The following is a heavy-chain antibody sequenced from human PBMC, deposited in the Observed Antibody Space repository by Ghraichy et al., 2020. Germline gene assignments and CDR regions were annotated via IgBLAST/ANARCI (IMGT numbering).Heavy chain of an antibody. CDR2: IYYGGRT. D-gene: IGHD1-20*01. CDR1: GGSISSGGYY. V-gene: IGHV4-31*03. J-gene: IGHJ3*02. Sequence: SETLSLTCTVSGGSISSGGYYWSWIRQHPGKGLEWIGDIYYGGRTYYNPSLKSRITISVDTSKNQFSLKLSSVTAADTAVYYCARGGNNYLYAFDIWGRGTMVTVSS. CDR3: ARGGNNYLYAFDI.